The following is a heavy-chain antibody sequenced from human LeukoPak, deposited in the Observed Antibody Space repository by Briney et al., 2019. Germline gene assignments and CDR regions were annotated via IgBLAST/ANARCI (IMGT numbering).Heavy chain of an antibody. CDR2: VSWNSDHT. CDR1: GFKFDDYT. D-gene: IGHD6-19*01. V-gene: IGHV3-43*01. J-gene: IGHJ4*02. Sequence: PGGSLRLSCAASGFKFDDYTMHWVRRPPGKGLEWVSLVSWNSDHTSYADSVKGRFTISRDNSKNTLYLQMNSLRAEDTAVYYCAKGSRSGWYYSEDYWGQGTLVTVSS. CDR3: AKGSRSGWYYSEDY.